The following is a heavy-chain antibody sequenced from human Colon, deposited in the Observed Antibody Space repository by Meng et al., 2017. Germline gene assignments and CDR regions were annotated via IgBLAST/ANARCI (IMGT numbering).Heavy chain of an antibody. D-gene: IGHD6-13*01. V-gene: IGHV4-4*02. J-gene: IGHJ4*02. CDR1: GDSISSGNG. CDR3: ARKRTSPGTLGFDY. CDR2: IYPSGRT. Sequence: QGQLQESGPGLGKPSGTLSLTCAVSGDSISSGNGWTWVRQPPGKGLEWIGEIYPSGRTSSNPSLQGRVTILLDKSKNQFSLELNSVTAADTAIYFCARKRTSPGTLGFDYWGQGTLVTVSS.